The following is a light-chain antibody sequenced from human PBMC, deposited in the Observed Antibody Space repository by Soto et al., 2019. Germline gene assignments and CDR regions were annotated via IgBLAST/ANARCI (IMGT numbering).Light chain of an antibody. CDR3: QQYGSSGT. J-gene: IGKJ1*01. Sequence: IVLTHSPVTLSLSPGERATLSFRARQSVTTYLSWYQQKPGQAPRLLIYGVSNRATGIPDRFSGSGSGTDFTLTISRLEPDDFAVYYCQQYGSSGTFGQGTKVDI. V-gene: IGKV3-20*01. CDR1: QSVTTY. CDR2: GVS.